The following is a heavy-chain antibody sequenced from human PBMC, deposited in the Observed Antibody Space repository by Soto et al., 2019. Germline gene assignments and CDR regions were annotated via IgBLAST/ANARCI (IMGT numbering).Heavy chain of an antibody. V-gene: IGHV3-21*01. Sequence: GGSLRLSCVGSGFTFSNFSINWVRQAPGKGLEWVSSISSRSDIYYADSLKGRFTISRDNAKNSVSLQMNSLRAEDTAVYYCAREYTAWPLAYGLDVWGQGTTVTVSS. CDR2: ISSRSDI. D-gene: IGHD2-2*02. CDR1: GFTFSNFS. J-gene: IGHJ6*02. CDR3: AREYTAWPLAYGLDV.